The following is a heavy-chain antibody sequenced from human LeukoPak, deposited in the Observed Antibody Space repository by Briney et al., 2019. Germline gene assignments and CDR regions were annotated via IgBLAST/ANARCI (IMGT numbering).Heavy chain of an antibody. Sequence: ASVKVSCKASGYTFTSYYMHWVRQAPGQGLEWMGIINPSGGSTSYAQKLQGRVTMTTDTSTSTAYMELRSLRSDDTAVYYCARDRRAGFLEWLPCCWGQGTLVTVSS. D-gene: IGHD3-3*01. J-gene: IGHJ4*02. V-gene: IGHV1-46*01. CDR3: ARDRRAGFLEWLPCC. CDR2: INPSGGST. CDR1: GYTFTSYY.